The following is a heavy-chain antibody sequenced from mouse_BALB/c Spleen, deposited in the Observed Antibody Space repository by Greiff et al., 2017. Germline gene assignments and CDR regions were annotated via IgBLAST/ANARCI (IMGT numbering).Heavy chain of an antibody. D-gene: IGHD2-2*01. CDR1: GYTFTSYW. CDR2: INPSTGYT. CDR3: ARSPLYYGYDELAY. Sequence: VQLQQSGAELAKPGASVKMSCKASGYTFTSYWMHWVKQRPGQGLEWIGYINPSTGYTEYNQKFKDKATLTADKSSSTAYMQLSSLTSEDSAVYYCARSPLYYGYDELAYWGQGTLVTVAA. J-gene: IGHJ3*01. V-gene: IGHV1-7*01.